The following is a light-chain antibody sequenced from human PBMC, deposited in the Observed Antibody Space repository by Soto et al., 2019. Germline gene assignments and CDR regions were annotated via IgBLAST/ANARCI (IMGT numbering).Light chain of an antibody. J-gene: IGKJ1*01. V-gene: IGKV1-39*01. Sequence: DIQMTQSPSSLSAYVGDRVTITCRASQSISSYLNWYQQKPGKAPNLLIYTTSSLESGVPSRFSGSGSGTDFTLTISSLQPEDFATYFCQQSYSRPRTFGQGTKVEI. CDR1: QSISSY. CDR2: TTS. CDR3: QQSYSRPRT.